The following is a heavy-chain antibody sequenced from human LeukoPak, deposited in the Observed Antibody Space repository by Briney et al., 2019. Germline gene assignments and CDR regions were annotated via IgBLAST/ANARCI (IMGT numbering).Heavy chain of an antibody. CDR2: ISGSGVTT. CDR3: AKEAHY. Sequence: GGSLRLSCAASGIIFSSYGMSWVRQAPGKGLEWVAGISGSGVTTYCADSVKGRFTISRDNSKNTLYLQVNSLRAEDTAVYYCAKEAHYWGQGTLVTVSS. V-gene: IGHV3-23*01. CDR1: GIIFSSYG. J-gene: IGHJ4*02.